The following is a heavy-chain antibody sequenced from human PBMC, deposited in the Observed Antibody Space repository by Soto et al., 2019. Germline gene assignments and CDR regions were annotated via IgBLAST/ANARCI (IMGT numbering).Heavy chain of an antibody. CDR1: GFTFSGFA. Sequence: PGGSPRLSCTTSGFTFSGFAMRWVRQAPGKGLEWVSATSESGGSAFYADSVKGRFTISRDNSRSTLYLQMNSLRAEDTAIYYCAKVYSSYYFDYWGQGTLVTVSS. CDR2: TSESGGSA. V-gene: IGHV3-23*01. J-gene: IGHJ4*02. CDR3: AKVYSSYYFDY. D-gene: IGHD4-4*01.